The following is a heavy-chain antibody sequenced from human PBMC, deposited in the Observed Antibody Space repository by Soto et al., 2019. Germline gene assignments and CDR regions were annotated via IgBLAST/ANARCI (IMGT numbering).Heavy chain of an antibody. CDR3: ARDLSLIVVVLDY. CDR1: GFTFSSYA. CDR2: ISYDGSNK. D-gene: IGHD3-22*01. V-gene: IGHV3-30-3*01. J-gene: IGHJ4*02. Sequence: QVQLVESGGGVVQPGRSLRLSCAASGFTFSSYAMHWVRQAPGKGLEWVAVISYDGSNKYYADSVKGRFTISRDNSKNTLELQMNSLRAEDTAVYYCARDLSLIVVVLDYGGQGTLVTVSS.